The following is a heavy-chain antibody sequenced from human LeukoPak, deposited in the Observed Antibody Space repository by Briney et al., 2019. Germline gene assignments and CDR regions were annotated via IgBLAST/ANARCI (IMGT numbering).Heavy chain of an antibody. D-gene: IGHD6-13*01. CDR3: ARNDPRSIAAATPFGY. V-gene: IGHV4-31*03. CDR2: IYYSGST. Sequence: SETLSLTCTVSGGSISSGGYYWSWIRQHPGKGLEWIGYIYYSGSTYYNPSLKSRVTISVDTSKNQFSLKLSSVTAADTAVYYCARNDPRSIAAATPFGYWGQGTLVTISS. J-gene: IGHJ4*02. CDR1: GGSISSGGYY.